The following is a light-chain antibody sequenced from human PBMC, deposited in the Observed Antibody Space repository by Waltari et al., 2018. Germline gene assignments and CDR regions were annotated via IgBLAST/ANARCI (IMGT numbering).Light chain of an antibody. CDR1: QSVSRF. CDR2: GAS. Sequence: EIVLTQYPGPLSLSPGERGPPPCRASQSVSRFLACCLQKPGQARRHLIYGASTRATGIPDRFSGSGSGTDFSLTSSRRGPGDFAVYYCQKYGRLPATFGQGTKVEIK. V-gene: IGKV3-20*01. J-gene: IGKJ1*01. CDR3: QKYGRLPAT.